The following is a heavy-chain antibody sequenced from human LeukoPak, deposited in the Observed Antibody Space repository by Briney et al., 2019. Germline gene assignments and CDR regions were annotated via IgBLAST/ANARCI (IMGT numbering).Heavy chain of an antibody. V-gene: IGHV3-23*01. D-gene: IGHD6-25*01. J-gene: IGHJ4*02. Sequence: GGSLRLSCAASGFTFSNNAMSWVRQAPGKGLEWVSAVSASAASTYYADSVKGRFTISRDNSKNTLYLQMNSLRAEDTAVYYCARDPPRAAWVFDYWGQGTLVSVSS. CDR3: ARDPPRAAWVFDY. CDR2: VSASAAST. CDR1: GFTFSNNA.